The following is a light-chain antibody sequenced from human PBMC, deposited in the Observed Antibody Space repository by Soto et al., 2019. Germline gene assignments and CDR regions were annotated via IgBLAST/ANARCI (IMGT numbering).Light chain of an antibody. Sequence: DIQMTQSPSTLSGSVGDRVTITCRASQTISSWLARYQQKPGKAPKLLLYKASTLKSGVPSRFSGSGSGTEFTLTISSLQPDDFATYYCQHYNGYSEAFGQGTKVELK. V-gene: IGKV1-5*03. J-gene: IGKJ1*01. CDR3: QHYNGYSEA. CDR1: QTISSW. CDR2: KAS.